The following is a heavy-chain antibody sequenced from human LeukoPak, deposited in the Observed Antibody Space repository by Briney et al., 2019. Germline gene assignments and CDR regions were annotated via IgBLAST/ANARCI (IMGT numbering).Heavy chain of an antibody. CDR3: ATPYCSSTSCYS. V-gene: IGHV1-69*06. J-gene: IGHJ4*02. CDR1: GGTFSSYA. Sequence: ASVKVSCKASGGTFSSYAISWVRQAPGQGLEWMGGIIPIFGTAIYAQKFQGRVTMTEDTSTDTAYMELSGLRSEDTAVYYCATPYCSSTSCYSWGQGTLVTVSS. CDR2: IIPIFGTA. D-gene: IGHD2-2*02.